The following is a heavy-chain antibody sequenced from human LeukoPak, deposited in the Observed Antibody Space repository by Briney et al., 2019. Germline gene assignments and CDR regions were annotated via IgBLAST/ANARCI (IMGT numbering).Heavy chain of an antibody. Sequence: GGSLRLSCAASGFTFSSYSMNWVRQAPGKGLEWVSSISSSSSYIYYADSVKGRFAISRDNAKNSLYLQMNSLRAEDTAVYYCARRHGGIDAIDIWGQGTMVTVSS. D-gene: IGHD4-23*01. V-gene: IGHV3-21*01. CDR1: GFTFSSYS. CDR3: ARRHGGIDAIDI. CDR2: ISSSSSYI. J-gene: IGHJ3*02.